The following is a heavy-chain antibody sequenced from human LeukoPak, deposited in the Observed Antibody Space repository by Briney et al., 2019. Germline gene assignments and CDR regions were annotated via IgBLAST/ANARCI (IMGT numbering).Heavy chain of an antibody. Sequence: GGSLRLSCAASGFTFSSYAMSWVRQAPGKGLEWVSAISGSGGSTYYADSVKGRFTISRDNSKNTLYLQMNSLRAEDTAVYYCAKASLYYYGSGSYYFDYWGQGTLVTVSS. CDR2: ISGSGGST. J-gene: IGHJ4*02. CDR1: GFTFSSYA. D-gene: IGHD3-10*01. CDR3: AKASLYYYGSGSYYFDY. V-gene: IGHV3-23*01.